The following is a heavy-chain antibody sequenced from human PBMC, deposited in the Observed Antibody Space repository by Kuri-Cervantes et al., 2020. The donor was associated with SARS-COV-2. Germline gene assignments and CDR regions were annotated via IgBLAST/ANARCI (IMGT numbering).Heavy chain of an antibody. J-gene: IGHJ4*02. CDR1: GYTFTSYS. CDR3: ARVGYNWNDDHLVY. CDR2: IIPIFGTA. Sequence: SVKVSCKASGYTFTSYSMHWVRQAPGQRLEWMGGIIPIFGTANYAQKFQGRVTITADESTSTAYMELSSLRSEDTAVYYCARVGYNWNDDHLVYWGQGTLVTVSS. V-gene: IGHV1-69*13. D-gene: IGHD1-1*01.